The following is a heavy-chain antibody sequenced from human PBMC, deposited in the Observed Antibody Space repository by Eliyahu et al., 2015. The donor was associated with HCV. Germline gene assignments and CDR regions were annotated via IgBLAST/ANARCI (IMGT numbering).Heavy chain of an antibody. D-gene: IGHD3-22*01. CDR3: VKDVGGGYYYDY. J-gene: IGHJ4*02. CDR1: GFTFHEYT. CDR2: ISWDGYNT. Sequence: EVQLVQSGGVVVQPGGSLKLSCEASGFTFHEYTMHWVRQVPGKGLEWVSLISWDGYNTYYADSLESRFTISRDNSKNSVFLQMNSLRSEDSARYYCVKDVGGGYYYDYWGQGTLVTVSS. V-gene: IGHV3-43*01.